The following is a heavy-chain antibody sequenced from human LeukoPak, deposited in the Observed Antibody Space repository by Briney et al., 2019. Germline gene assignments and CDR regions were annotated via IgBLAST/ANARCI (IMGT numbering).Heavy chain of an antibody. D-gene: IGHD2-15*01. CDR3: ARDYLKVVVAGTAPSAGHMDY. CDR2: INPSGGST. Sequence: ASVKVSCKASGCTFTSYYMHWVRQAPGQGLEWMGIINPSGGSTSYAQKFQGRVTMTRDTSSSTVYMELSSLRSEDMAVYYCARDYLKVVVAGTAPSAGHMDYWGQGTLVTVSS. V-gene: IGHV1-46*01. CDR1: GCTFTSYY. J-gene: IGHJ4*02.